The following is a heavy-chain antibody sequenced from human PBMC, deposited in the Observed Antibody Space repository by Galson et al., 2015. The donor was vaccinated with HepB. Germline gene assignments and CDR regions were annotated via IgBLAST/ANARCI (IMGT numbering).Heavy chain of an antibody. V-gene: IGHV1-2*04. CDR3: ARASGAPASSGWYVHAINYFDY. J-gene: IGHJ4*02. CDR2: INPNSGGT. Sequence: SVKVSCKASGYTFTGYYMHWVRQAPGQGLVWMGWINPNSGGTNYAQKFQGWVTMTRDTSISTAYMELSRLRSDDTAVYYCARASGAPASSGWYVHAINYFDYWGQGTLVTVSS. D-gene: IGHD6-19*01. CDR1: GYTFTGYY.